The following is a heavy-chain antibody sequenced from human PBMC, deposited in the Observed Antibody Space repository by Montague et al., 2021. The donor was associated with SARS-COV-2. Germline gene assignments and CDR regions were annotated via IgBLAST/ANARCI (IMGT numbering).Heavy chain of an antibody. V-gene: IGHV4-34*01. CDR2: INHGGTA. CDR1: GGSFSGYF. CDR3: ARERGRGVDYFDP. Sequence: SETLSLTCAVYGGSFSGYFWSWIRQTPGRGMEWIGEINHGGTADYNPSLKSRVTLSVDTSKAQFSLILTSVTAADTAVYYCARERGRGVDYFDPWGQGTSVTVSS. J-gene: IGHJ4*01. D-gene: IGHD3-10*01.